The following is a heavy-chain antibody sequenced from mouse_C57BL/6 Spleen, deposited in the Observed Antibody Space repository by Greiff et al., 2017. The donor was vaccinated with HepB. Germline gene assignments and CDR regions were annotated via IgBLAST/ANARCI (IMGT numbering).Heavy chain of an antibody. CDR1: GYTFTDYY. Sequence: QVHVKQSGAELVRPGASVKLSCKASGYTFTDYYINWVKQRPGQGLEWIARIYPGSGNTYYNEKFKGKATLTAEKSSSTAYMQLSSLTSEDSAVYFCARGGSSCFDYWGQGTTLTVSS. CDR2: IYPGSGNT. J-gene: IGHJ2*01. CDR3: ARGGSSCFDY. V-gene: IGHV1-76*01. D-gene: IGHD1-1*01.